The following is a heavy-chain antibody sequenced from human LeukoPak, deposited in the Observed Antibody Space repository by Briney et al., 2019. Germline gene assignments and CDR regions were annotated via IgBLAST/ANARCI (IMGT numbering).Heavy chain of an antibody. V-gene: IGHV1-2*02. Sequence: ASVKVSCKASGYTFTGHYIHWVRQAPGQGLEWMGWINPNSGGTNYAQKFQGRVTMTREASISTFYMELSRLRSDDTAVYYCGRAGNTSGGHFDCWGQGTLVNVSS. J-gene: IGHJ4*02. D-gene: IGHD6-19*01. CDR2: INPNSGGT. CDR3: GRAGNTSGGHFDC. CDR1: GYTFTGHY.